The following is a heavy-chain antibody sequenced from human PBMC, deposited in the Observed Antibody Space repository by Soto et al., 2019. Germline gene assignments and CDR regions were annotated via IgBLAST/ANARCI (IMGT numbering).Heavy chain of an antibody. CDR3: ARGYSYGRFDFDY. D-gene: IGHD5-18*01. Sequence: SETLSLTCTVSGGSISSGDYYWSWIRQPPGKGLEWIGYIYYSGSTYYNPSLKSRVTISVDTSKNQFSLKLSSVTAADTAVYYCARGYSYGRFDFDYWGQGTLVTSPQ. CDR1: GGSISSGDYY. V-gene: IGHV4-30-4*01. J-gene: IGHJ4*02. CDR2: IYYSGST.